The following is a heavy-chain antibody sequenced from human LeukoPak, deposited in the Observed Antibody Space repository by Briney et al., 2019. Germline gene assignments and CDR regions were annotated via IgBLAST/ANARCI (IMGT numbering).Heavy chain of an antibody. J-gene: IGHJ4*02. Sequence: GGSLRLSCAASGFTFSSYWMSWVRQAPGKGLEWVSAISGSGGSTYYADSVKGRFTISRDNSKNTLYLQMNSLRAEDTAVYYCAKDQDYYDSSGLFGYWGQGTLVTVSS. V-gene: IGHV3-23*01. CDR1: GFTFSSYW. D-gene: IGHD3-22*01. CDR2: ISGSGGST. CDR3: AKDQDYYDSSGLFGY.